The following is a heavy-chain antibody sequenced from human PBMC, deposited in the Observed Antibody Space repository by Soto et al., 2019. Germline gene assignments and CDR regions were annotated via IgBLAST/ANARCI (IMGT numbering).Heavy chain of an antibody. J-gene: IGHJ4*02. CDR2: IYYSGST. CDR3: ASYRGSGTLDY. CDR1: GDSISSYY. Sequence: QVQLQESGPGLVKPSETLSLTCTVSGDSISSYYWSWIRQPPGKGLEWIGYIYYSGSTNYNPSLKSRVTISVDTSKNQFSLKLGSVTAADTAVYYCASYRGSGTLDYWGQGTLVTVSS. V-gene: IGHV4-59*01. D-gene: IGHD2-21*01.